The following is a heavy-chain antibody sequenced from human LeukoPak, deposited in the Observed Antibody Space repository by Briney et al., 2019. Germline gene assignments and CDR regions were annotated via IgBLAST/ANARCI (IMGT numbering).Heavy chain of an antibody. CDR1: GNYW. Sequence: GGSLRLSCAASGNYWMHWVRQAPGKGLVWVSRIDRDGSRINYADSVKGRFTISRDNGKNTLFLQMNSLRAEDAAVYYCVRGNDYGGPHYWGQGTLVTVTS. CDR2: IDRDGSRI. V-gene: IGHV3-74*01. J-gene: IGHJ4*02. D-gene: IGHD4-23*01. CDR3: VRGNDYGGPHY.